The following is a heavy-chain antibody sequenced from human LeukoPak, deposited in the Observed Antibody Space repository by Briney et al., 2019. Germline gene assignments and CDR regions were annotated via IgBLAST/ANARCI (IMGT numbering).Heavy chain of an antibody. CDR3: ARGVAPAAIGWFDP. D-gene: IGHD2-2*01. V-gene: IGHV4-4*07. J-gene: IGHJ5*02. Sequence: SETLSLTCTVSRGFTSSYYWSWIRQPAGKGLEWIGRIYTSGTTNYNPSLKSRVTMSLDTSRNQFSLKLSSVTAADTAVYYCARGVAPAAIGWFDPWGQGTLVTVSS. CDR1: RGFTSSYY. CDR2: IYTSGTT.